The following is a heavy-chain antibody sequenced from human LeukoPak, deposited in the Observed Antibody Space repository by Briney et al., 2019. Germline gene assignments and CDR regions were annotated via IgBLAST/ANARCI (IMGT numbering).Heavy chain of an antibody. CDR2: IYSGGST. V-gene: IGHV3-66*01. CDR1: EFSAGSNY. J-gene: IGHJ4*02. Sequence: GGSLRLSCAASEFSAGSNYMTWFRKAPGKGLEWVSLIYSGGSTYYADSVKGRFTISRDNSKNTLYLQMNSLRAEDTAVYYCAKSFSGYYSWAFDYWGQGTLVTVSS. CDR3: AKSFSGYYSWAFDY. D-gene: IGHD3-22*01.